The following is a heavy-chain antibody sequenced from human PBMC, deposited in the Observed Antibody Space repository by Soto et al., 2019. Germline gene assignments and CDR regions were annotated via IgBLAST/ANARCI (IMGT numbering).Heavy chain of an antibody. CDR3: ARRGDSDDSSGYYSSGAFDI. D-gene: IGHD3-22*01. Sequence: PSETLSLTCSVSGCANSSSNWWSWVRQPPGKGLEWIGEIYHSGSTNYNPSLNSRATISVDKSKNQFTLKLSSVTAADTAVYYCARRGDSDDSSGYYSSGAFDIWGQGTMVSVSS. CDR2: IYHSGST. V-gene: IGHV4-4*02. CDR1: GCANSSSNW. J-gene: IGHJ3*02.